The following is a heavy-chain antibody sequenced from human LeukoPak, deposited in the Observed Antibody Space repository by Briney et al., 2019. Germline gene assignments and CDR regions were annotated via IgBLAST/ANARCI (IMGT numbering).Heavy chain of an antibody. J-gene: IGHJ5*02. V-gene: IGHV4-34*01. D-gene: IGHD3-10*01. CDR2: INHSGST. CDR3: ASHLWFGELCWFDP. Sequence: SETLSLTCAVYGGSFSGYYWSWIRQPPGKGLEWIGEINHSGSTNYNPSLKSRVTISVDTSKNQFSLKLTSVTAADTAVYYCASHLWFGELCWFDPWGQGTLVTVSS. CDR1: GGSFSGYY.